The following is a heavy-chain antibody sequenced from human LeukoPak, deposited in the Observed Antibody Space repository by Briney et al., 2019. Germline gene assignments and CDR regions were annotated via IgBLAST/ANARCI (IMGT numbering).Heavy chain of an antibody. CDR2: IRYDGSNK. CDR1: GFTFSSYG. Sequence: GGSLRLSCAASGFTFSSYGMHWVRQAPGKGLEWVAFIRYDGSNKYYADSVKGRFTISRDNAKNSLYLQMNSLRAEDTALYYCARNGRPIVMEWYFDLWGRGTLVTVSS. J-gene: IGHJ2*01. V-gene: IGHV3-30*02. CDR3: ARNGRPIVMEWYFDL. D-gene: IGHD3-22*01.